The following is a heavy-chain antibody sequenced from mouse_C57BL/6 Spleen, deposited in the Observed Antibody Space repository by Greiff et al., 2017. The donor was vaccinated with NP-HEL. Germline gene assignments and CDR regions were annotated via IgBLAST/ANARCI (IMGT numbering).Heavy chain of an antibody. Sequence: VQLQQPGAELVLPGASVKLSCKASGYTFTSYWMHWVKQRPGQGLEWIGEIDPSDSYTNYNQKFKGKSTLTVDKSSSTAHMQLSSLTSEDSAVYYCARWGGSSSYWGQGTTLTVSS. J-gene: IGHJ2*01. V-gene: IGHV1-69*01. CDR2: IDPSDSYT. CDR3: ARWGGSSSY. D-gene: IGHD1-1*01. CDR1: GYTFTSYW.